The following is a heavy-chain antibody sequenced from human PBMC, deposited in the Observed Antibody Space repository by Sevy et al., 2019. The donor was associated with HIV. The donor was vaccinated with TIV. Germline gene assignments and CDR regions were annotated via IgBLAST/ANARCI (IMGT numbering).Heavy chain of an antibody. CDR3: AKDIPGYSGFDH. D-gene: IGHD3-10*01. J-gene: IGHJ4*02. CDR2: ISRDAKKT. Sequence: GGSLRLSCAASGFTFDDYIMHWVRQVPGKGLEWVSLISRDAKKTDYADSVEGRFTVSRDNRKNSLYLQMNSLRSEDTALYFCAKDIPGYSGFDHWGQGTLVTVSS. V-gene: IGHV3-43*01. CDR1: GFTFDDYI.